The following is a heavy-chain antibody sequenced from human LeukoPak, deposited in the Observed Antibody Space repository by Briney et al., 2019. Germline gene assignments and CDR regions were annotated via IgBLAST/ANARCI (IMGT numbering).Heavy chain of an antibody. D-gene: IGHD5-24*01. CDR2: ISSDGSYQ. V-gene: IGHV3-30*04. CDR3: ARERRRDGYNYKDY. J-gene: IGHJ4*02. Sequence: TGGSLRLSCAVSGFTFSAYGMHWVRQAPGKGLEWVAVISSDGSYQAYADSVKGRFTVFRDSSKNTLYLQLNSLRPEDTGLYYCARERRRDGYNYKDYWGQGTQVSVSS. CDR1: GFTFSAYG.